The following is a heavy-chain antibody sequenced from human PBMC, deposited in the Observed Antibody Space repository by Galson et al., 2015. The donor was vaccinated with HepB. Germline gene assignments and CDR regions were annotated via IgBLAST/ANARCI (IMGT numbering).Heavy chain of an antibody. CDR3: NRGYYYDSSGYYYVGYCQH. J-gene: IGHJ1*01. CDR2: IRSKAYGGTT. D-gene: IGHD3-22*01. Sequence: SLRLSCAASGFTFGDYAMSWFRQAPGKGLEWVGFIRSKAYGGTTEYAASVKVRFTISRDDSKSIAYLLMNSLKTEDTAVYYCNRGYYYDSSGYYYVGYCQHWGQGTLVTVSS. V-gene: IGHV3-49*03. CDR1: GFTFGDYA.